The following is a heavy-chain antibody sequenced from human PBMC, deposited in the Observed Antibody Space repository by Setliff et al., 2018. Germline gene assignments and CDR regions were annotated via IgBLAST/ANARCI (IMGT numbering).Heavy chain of an antibody. CDR3: VREGYSEYFQD. Sequence: PSETLSLTCTVSGGPFSGASIWSWIRQPPGKGLEFIGYVYHSGTAKYDPSLESRAIMSVDASKNEISLTLSSVTAADTAVYYCVREGYSEYFQDWGRGTLVTVS. D-gene: IGHD1-1*01. V-gene: IGHV4-59*01. CDR1: GGPFSGAS. J-gene: IGHJ1*01. CDR2: VYHSGTA.